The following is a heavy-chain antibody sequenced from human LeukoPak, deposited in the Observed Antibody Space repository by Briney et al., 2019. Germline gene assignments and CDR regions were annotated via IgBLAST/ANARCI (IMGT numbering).Heavy chain of an antibody. Sequence: SETLSLTCTVSGDSISSYYWSWIRQPAGKGLEWIGRIYTSGSTNYNPSLKSRLTMSVDTSKSQFSLSLSSVTSADTAVYYCAKAAKYYFGSDTYYYFDYWGQGILVTVSS. CDR3: AKAAKYYFGSDTYYYFDY. V-gene: IGHV4-4*07. CDR1: GDSISSYY. D-gene: IGHD3-10*01. J-gene: IGHJ4*02. CDR2: IYTSGST.